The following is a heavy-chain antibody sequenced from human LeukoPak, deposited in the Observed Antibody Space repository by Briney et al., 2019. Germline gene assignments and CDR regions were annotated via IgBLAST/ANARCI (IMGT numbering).Heavy chain of an antibody. CDR3: ARSTATVTPVGDYYYYYYGMDV. D-gene: IGHD4-17*01. Sequence: RGSLRLSCAASGFTFSSYSMNWVRQAPEKGLEWVSSISSSSSYIYYADSVKGRFTISRDNAKNSLYLQMNSLRAEDTAVYYCARSTATVTPVGDYYYYYYGMDVWGQGTTVTVSS. CDR1: GFTFSSYS. J-gene: IGHJ6*02. CDR2: ISSSSSYI. V-gene: IGHV3-21*01.